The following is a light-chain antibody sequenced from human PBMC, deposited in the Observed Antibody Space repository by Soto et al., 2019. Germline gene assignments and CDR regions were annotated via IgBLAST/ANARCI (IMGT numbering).Light chain of an antibody. CDR3: YSYEGGRV. J-gene: IGLJ3*02. CDR2: EVN. CDR1: ISNVGSYSL. Sequence: QSALTQPASVSGSPGQSITISCTGTISNVGSYSLVSWYQQHPGKAPKLIIYEVNKRPSGVSNRFSGSKSGNTASLTISGLQTEDEADYYCYSYEGGRVFGGGTKVTVL. V-gene: IGLV2-23*02.